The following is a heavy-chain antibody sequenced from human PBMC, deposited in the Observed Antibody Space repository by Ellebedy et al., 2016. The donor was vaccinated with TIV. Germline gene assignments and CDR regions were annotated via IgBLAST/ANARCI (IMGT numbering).Heavy chain of an antibody. V-gene: IGHV3-74*01. CDR2: IISDGTTT. Sequence: GESLKIPCAASGITLSNFWMHWVRQAPGKGLVWVSQIISDGTTTDYADSVKGRFTGSRDNAKNTLYLQMKSLRGKDTAVYYCARGGWDVDWGQGTLVTVSS. J-gene: IGHJ4*02. CDR1: GITLSNFW. D-gene: IGHD6-19*01. CDR3: ARGGWDVD.